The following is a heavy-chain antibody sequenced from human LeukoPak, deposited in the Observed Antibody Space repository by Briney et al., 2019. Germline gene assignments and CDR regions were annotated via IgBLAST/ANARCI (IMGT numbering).Heavy chain of an antibody. CDR1: GGSISSYY. Sequence: PSETLSLTCTASGGSISSYYWSWIRQPAGKGLEWIGRIYTSGSTNYNPSLKSRVTMSVDTSKNQFSLKLSSVTAADTAVYYCARAGYYYGSGSYFFDIWGQGTMVTVSS. V-gene: IGHV4-4*07. D-gene: IGHD3-10*01. J-gene: IGHJ3*02. CDR2: IYTSGST. CDR3: ARAGYYYGSGSYFFDI.